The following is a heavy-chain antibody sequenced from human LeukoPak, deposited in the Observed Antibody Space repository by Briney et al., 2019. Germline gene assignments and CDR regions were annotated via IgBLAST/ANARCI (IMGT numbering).Heavy chain of an antibody. V-gene: IGHV4-39*07. CDR3: ASAGYYYDSSGYYSAFHY. D-gene: IGHD3-22*01. Sequence: KSSETLSLTCTVSGGSISSSSYYWGWIRQPPGKGLEWIGSIYYSGSTSYNPSLKSRVTISVDTSKNQLSLKLSSVTAADTAVYYCASAGYYYDSSGYYSAFHYWGQGTLVTVSS. CDR2: IYYSGST. CDR1: GGSISSSSYY. J-gene: IGHJ4*02.